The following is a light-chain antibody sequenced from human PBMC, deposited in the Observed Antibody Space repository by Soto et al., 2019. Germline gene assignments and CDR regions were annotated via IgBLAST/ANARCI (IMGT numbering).Light chain of an antibody. V-gene: IGKV1-5*03. CDR1: QSISNW. Sequence: EIQKNQPPFTPFASVGDKNNITCRASQSISNWLAWYQQKPGTAPNLLIYKASTLQSGVPSRFSGSGSGTEFTLTISSLQPDDSATYYCQQYSDNWTFGQGTKV. CDR2: KAS. CDR3: QQYSDNWT. J-gene: IGKJ1*01.